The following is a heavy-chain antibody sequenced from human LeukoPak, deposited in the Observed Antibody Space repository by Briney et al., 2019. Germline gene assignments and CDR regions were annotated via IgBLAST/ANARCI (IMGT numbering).Heavy chain of an antibody. V-gene: IGHV3-9*01. CDR1: GFTFDDYA. J-gene: IGHJ4*02. Sequence: GGSLRLSCAASGFTFDDYAMHWVRQAPGKGLEWVSGISRNSGSIGYADSVKGRFTISRDNAKNSLYLQMNSLRAEDTALYYCAKDHYPGDGYNFFDYWGQGTLVTVSS. D-gene: IGHD5-24*01. CDR2: ISRNSGSI. CDR3: AKDHYPGDGYNFFDY.